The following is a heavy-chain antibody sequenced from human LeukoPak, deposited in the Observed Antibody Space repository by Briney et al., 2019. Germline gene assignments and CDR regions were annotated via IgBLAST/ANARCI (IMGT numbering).Heavy chain of an antibody. J-gene: IGHJ6*02. V-gene: IGHV4-30-4*08. CDR2: IIYSGNT. Sequence: SETLSLTCTVSGGSISGSSYYWGWIRQPPGKGLEWIGYIIYSGNTYYNPSLKSRVTMSLDKSKNQFSLKLRSVTAADTAIYYFARDGDFYYAMDAWGQGTTVTV. D-gene: IGHD3-16*01. CDR1: GGSISGSSYY. CDR3: ARDGDFYYAMDA.